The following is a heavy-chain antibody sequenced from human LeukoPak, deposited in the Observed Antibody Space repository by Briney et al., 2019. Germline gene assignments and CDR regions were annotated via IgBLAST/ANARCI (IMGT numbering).Heavy chain of an antibody. V-gene: IGHV3-23*01. CDR2: ISGSGGST. D-gene: IGHD5-12*01. CDR1: GFSLSSYG. J-gene: IGHJ4*02. CDR3: APPGVATIRLGY. Sequence: PGGSLRLSCAASGFSLSSYGMHWVRQAPGKGLEWVSAISGSGGSTYYADSVKGRFTISRDNSKNTLYLQMNSLRAEDTAVYYCAPPGVATIRLGYWGQGTLVTVSS.